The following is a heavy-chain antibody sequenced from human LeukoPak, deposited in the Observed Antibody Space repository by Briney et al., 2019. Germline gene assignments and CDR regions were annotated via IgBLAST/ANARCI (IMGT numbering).Heavy chain of an antibody. CDR1: GFTFSSYA. CDR2: ISSSGSST. CDR3: AKESGYDVYYFDY. J-gene: IGHJ4*02. V-gene: IGHV3-23*01. D-gene: IGHD5-12*01. Sequence: GGSLRLSCAASGFTFSSYAMSWVRQAPGKGLEWVSAISSSGSSTYYADSVKGRFTISRDNSKNTLYLQMNSLRAEDTAVYYCAKESGYDVYYFDYWGQGTLVTVYS.